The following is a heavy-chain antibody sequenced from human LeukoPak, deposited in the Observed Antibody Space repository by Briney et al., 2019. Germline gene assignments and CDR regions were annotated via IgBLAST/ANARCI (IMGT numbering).Heavy chain of an antibody. D-gene: IGHD6-13*01. CDR2: INHSGST. Sequence: ASETLSLTCAVYGGSFSGYYWSWIRQPPGKGLEWIVEINHSGSTNYNPSLKSRVTISVDTSKNQFSLKLSSVTAADTAVYYCARGVAAAWRGLDWFDPWGQGTPVTVSS. V-gene: IGHV4-34*01. CDR1: GGSFSGYY. J-gene: IGHJ5*02. CDR3: ARGVAAAWRGLDWFDP.